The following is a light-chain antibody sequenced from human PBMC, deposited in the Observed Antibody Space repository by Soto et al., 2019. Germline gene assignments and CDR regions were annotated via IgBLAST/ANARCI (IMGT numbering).Light chain of an antibody. J-gene: IGLJ2*01. CDR2: EVS. Sequence: QSVLTQPASVSGSPGQSITISCTGTSSDVGGYNYVSWYQQHPVKAPKLMIYEVSNRPSGVSNRFSGSKSGNTASLTISGLQAEDEADYYCSSYTGTSTLDVVFGGGTKVTVL. CDR3: SSYTGTSTLDVV. CDR1: SSDVGGYNY. V-gene: IGLV2-14*01.